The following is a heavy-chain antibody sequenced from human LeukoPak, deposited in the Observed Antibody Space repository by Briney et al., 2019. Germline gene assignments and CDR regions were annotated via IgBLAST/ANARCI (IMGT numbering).Heavy chain of an antibody. CDR3: ARDPSHYDSKWIDAFDF. CDR1: GYSFTIYG. CDR2: ISAYNGNT. Sequence: ASVKVSCKASGYSFTIYGISWVRQAPGQGLEWMGWISAYNGNTNYAQKVQGRVTMTTDTSTSTAYMELRSLRSDDTGVYYCARDPSHYDSKWIDAFDFWGQGTMVTGSS. J-gene: IGHJ3*01. V-gene: IGHV1-18*01. D-gene: IGHD3-22*01.